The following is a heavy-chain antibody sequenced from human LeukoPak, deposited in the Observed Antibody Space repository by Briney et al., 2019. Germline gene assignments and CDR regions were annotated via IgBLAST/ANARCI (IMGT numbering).Heavy chain of an antibody. CDR2: IYYSGST. V-gene: IGHV4-59*01. Sequence: SETLSLTCTVSGGSISSYYWSWLRQPPGKGLEWIGYIYYSGSTNYNPSLKSRVTISLDTSKNQFSLKLSSLTAADTAVFYCARLVDGRWSGTTCYFDYWGQGTLVTVSS. J-gene: IGHJ4*02. CDR1: GGSISSYY. D-gene: IGHD3-3*01. CDR3: ARLVDGRWSGTTCYFDY.